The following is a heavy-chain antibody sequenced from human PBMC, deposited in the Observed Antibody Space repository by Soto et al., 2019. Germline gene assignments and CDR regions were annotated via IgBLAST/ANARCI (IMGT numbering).Heavy chain of an antibody. Sequence: PSETLSLTCTVSGGSISSGDYYWSWIRQPPGKGLEWIGYIYYSGSTYYNPSLKSRVTISVDTSKNQFSLKLSSVTAADTAVYYCASGYYDSSGYPLFDPWGQGTLVTVSS. J-gene: IGHJ5*02. CDR2: IYYSGST. D-gene: IGHD3-22*01. CDR3: ASGYYDSSGYPLFDP. V-gene: IGHV4-30-4*02. CDR1: GGSISSGDYY.